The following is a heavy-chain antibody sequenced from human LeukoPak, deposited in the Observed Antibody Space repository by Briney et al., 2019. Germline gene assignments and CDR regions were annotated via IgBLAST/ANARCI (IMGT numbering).Heavy chain of an antibody. Sequence: GGSPRLSCAASGFTFSGSAMHWVRQASGKGLEWVGRIRGKGNNYATAYAASVKGRFTISRADSKNTAYLQMNRLKTEDTAVYYCTRPSYGDAPYVDYWGQGTLVTVSS. CDR2: IRGKGNNYAT. V-gene: IGHV3-73*01. J-gene: IGHJ4*02. CDR1: GFTFSGSA. CDR3: TRPSYGDAPYVDY. D-gene: IGHD4-17*01.